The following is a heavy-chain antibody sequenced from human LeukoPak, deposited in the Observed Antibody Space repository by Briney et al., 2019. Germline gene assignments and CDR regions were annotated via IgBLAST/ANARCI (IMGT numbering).Heavy chain of an antibody. CDR1: GGTFSSCA. CDR2: IIPIFGTA. CDR3: ARSSGSYDSYFDY. Sequence: SVKVSCKASGGTFSSCAISWVRQAPGQGLEWMGGIIPIFGTANYAQKFQGRVTITTDESTSTAYMELSSLRSEDTAVYYCARSSGSYDSYFDYWGQGTLVTVSS. V-gene: IGHV1-69*05. D-gene: IGHD1-26*01. J-gene: IGHJ4*02.